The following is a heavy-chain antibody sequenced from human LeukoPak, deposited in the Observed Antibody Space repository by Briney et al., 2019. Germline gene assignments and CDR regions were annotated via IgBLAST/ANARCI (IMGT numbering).Heavy chain of an antibody. CDR3: ARDPKWLDY. CDR2: IAGSSSYI. J-gene: IGHJ4*02. Sequence: PGGSLRLSCAASGFTFRSYSMNRVRQAPGKGLEWVSSIAGSSSYIYYADSVKGRFTISRDNAKNSLYLQMNSLRAEDTAVYYCARDPKWLDYWGQGTQVTVSS. D-gene: IGHD5-12*01. V-gene: IGHV3-21*01. CDR1: GFTFRSYS.